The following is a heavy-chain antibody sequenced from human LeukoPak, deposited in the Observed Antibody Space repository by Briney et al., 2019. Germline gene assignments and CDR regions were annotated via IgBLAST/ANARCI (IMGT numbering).Heavy chain of an antibody. Sequence: GGSLRLSCAASGFTFSSYAMSWVRQAPGKGLEWVSAISGSGGSTYYADSVKGRFTISRDNSKNTLYLQMNSLRAEDTAVYYCARGRTYYDFWSDYWYFDLWGRGTLVTVSS. CDR1: GFTFSSYA. D-gene: IGHD3-3*01. CDR2: ISGSGGST. V-gene: IGHV3-23*01. CDR3: ARGRTYYDFWSDYWYFDL. J-gene: IGHJ2*01.